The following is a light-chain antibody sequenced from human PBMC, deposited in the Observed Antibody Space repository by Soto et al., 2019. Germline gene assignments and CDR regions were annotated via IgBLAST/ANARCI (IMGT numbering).Light chain of an antibody. V-gene: IGLV1-44*01. CDR1: SSNIGSNT. Sequence: QSVLTQPTSASGAPGQRVTISCSGSSSNIGSNTVNWYQQLPGTAPKLLIYKNNQRPSGVPDRFSGSKSGTSASLAISGLQSEDGADYYCAAWDDSLNGYVFGTGTKVTVL. CDR2: KNN. J-gene: IGLJ1*01. CDR3: AAWDDSLNGYV.